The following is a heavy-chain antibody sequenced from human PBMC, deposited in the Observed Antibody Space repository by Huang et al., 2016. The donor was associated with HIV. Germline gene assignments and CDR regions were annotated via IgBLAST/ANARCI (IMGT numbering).Heavy chain of an antibody. CDR3: ARDWSFGSSTSPAD. CDR2: INPKRGGK. Sequence: QVQLVQSGAEVKNPGASVRVSCKASGYTFTDSNIHWVRQAPGKGLKGMGWINPKRGGKIYAQRFQGRSTMTRDTTISTVHMDLRRIQSDDTAVYFCARDWSFGSSTSPADWGQGTLVTVSS. CDR1: GYTFTDSN. J-gene: IGHJ4*02. V-gene: IGHV1-2*02. D-gene: IGHD6-6*01.